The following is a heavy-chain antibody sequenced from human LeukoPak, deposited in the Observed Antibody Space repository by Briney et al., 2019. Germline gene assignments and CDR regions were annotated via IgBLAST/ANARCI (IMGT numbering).Heavy chain of an antibody. J-gene: IGHJ4*02. V-gene: IGHV3-21*01. Sequence: GRSLRLSCAAAGFTFSKFAMHWVRQAPGKGLEWVSSITSSSSYIYYADSMKGRFTISRDNAKNSLYLQMNSLRAEDTAVYYCARDLSIFGVPFDYWGQGTLVTVSS. CDR3: ARDLSIFGVPFDY. D-gene: IGHD3-3*01. CDR1: GFTFSKFA. CDR2: ITSSSSYI.